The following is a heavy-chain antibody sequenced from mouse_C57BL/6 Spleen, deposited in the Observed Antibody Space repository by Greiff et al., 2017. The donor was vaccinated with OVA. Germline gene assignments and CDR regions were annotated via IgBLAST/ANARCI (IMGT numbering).Heavy chain of an antibody. CDR3: ARGAYYSNWNAMDY. J-gene: IGHJ4*01. D-gene: IGHD2-5*01. CDR1: GYSFTGYY. Sequence: EVQLQQSGPELVKPGASVKISCKASGYSFTGYYMNWVKQSPEKSLEWIGEINPSTGGTTYNQKFKAKATLTVDKSSSTAYMQLKGLTSEDSAVYYCARGAYYSNWNAMDYWGQGTSVTVSS. V-gene: IGHV1-42*01. CDR2: INPSTGGT.